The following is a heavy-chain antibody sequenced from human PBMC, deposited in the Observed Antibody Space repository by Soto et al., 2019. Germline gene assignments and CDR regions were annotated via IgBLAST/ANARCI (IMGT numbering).Heavy chain of an antibody. CDR1: GFTFSSYG. Sequence: PGGSLRLSCAASGFTFSSYGMHWVRQAPGKGLEWVAVIWYDGSNKYYADSVKGRFTISRDNSKNTLYLQMNSLRAEDTAVYYCAKSTVQSSSCPLSWGQGTLVTVSS. CDR2: IWYDGSNK. D-gene: IGHD6-13*01. CDR3: AKSTVQSSSCPLS. J-gene: IGHJ5*02. V-gene: IGHV3-33*06.